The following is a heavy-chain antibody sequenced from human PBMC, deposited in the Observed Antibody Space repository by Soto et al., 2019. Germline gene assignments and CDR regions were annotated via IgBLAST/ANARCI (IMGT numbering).Heavy chain of an antibody. CDR1: GGSITSYY. V-gene: IGHV4-59*01. Sequence: PWGTLSLSCTVSGGSITSYYLSWIRQPPGKGLEWVGYISYSRSTNNDPSLKIRVTISVDKSKNQLSLKLSSVTAADTALYYCAASNYYDSSGYGGCFDYWGQGTLVTVSS. J-gene: IGHJ4*02. D-gene: IGHD3-22*01. CDR3: AASNYYDSSGYGGCFDY. CDR2: ISYSRST.